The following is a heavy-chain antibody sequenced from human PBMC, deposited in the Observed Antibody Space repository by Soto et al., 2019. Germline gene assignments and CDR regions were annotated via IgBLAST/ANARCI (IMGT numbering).Heavy chain of an antibody. J-gene: IGHJ6*03. CDR1: GYTFTSYD. CDR2: MNPNSGNT. CDR3: AITPLYFDWLLFYRADYYYMDV. D-gene: IGHD3-9*01. V-gene: IGHV1-8*01. Sequence: ASVKVSCKASGYTFTSYDINWVRQATGQGLEWMGWMNPNSGNTGYAQKFQGRVTMTRNTSISTAYMELSSLRSEDTAVYYCAITPLYFDWLLFYRADYYYMDVWGKGTTVTVSS.